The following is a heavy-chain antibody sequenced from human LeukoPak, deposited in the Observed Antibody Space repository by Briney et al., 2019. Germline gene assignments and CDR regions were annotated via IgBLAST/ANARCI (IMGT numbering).Heavy chain of an antibody. CDR3: ARDLEGYDFWSGYLVLGS. Sequence: PGGSLRLSCAASGFTFSSYSMNWVRQAPGKGLEWVSYISSSSTIYYADSVKGRFTISRDNAKNSLYLQMNSLRDEDTAVYYCARDLEGYDFWSGYLVLGSWGQGTLVTVSS. D-gene: IGHD3-3*01. J-gene: IGHJ4*02. V-gene: IGHV3-48*02. CDR1: GFTFSSYS. CDR2: ISSSSTI.